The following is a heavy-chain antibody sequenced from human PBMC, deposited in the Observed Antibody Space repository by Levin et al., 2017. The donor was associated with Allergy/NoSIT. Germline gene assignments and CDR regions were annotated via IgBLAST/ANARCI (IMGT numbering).Heavy chain of an antibody. Sequence: SETLSLTCTVSGGAISNYYWSWIRQSPGKGLEWIGYIHYTGSTNYNPSLRSRVTMSVDTSKNPFSLDLSSLSDVDTAVYYCARRKWDFWTGSRAWFSGMDVWGQGTTVTVSS. D-gene: IGHD3/OR15-3a*01. CDR2: IHYTGST. J-gene: IGHJ6*02. CDR1: GGAISNYY. CDR3: ARRKWDFWTGSRAWFSGMDV. V-gene: IGHV4-59*01.